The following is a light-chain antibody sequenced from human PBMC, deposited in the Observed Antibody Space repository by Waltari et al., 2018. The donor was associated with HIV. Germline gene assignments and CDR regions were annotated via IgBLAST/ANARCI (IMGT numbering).Light chain of an antibody. Sequence: EIVMTQFPATLSVSPGERATLSGRVSQRVSSYLAWYQQKPGQAPRCLIYGASTRATGIPARFSGSGSGTEFTLTISSLQSEDFAVYHCQQYNNWPLTFGQGAKVEFK. V-gene: IGKV3-15*01. CDR2: GAS. J-gene: IGKJ1*01. CDR3: QQYNNWPLT. CDR1: QRVSSY.